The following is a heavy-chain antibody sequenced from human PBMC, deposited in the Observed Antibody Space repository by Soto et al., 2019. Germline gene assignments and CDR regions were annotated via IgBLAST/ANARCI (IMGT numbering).Heavy chain of an antibody. Sequence: GGSLRLSCAVSGFTFIRYWMSWVRQAPGKGLEWVANIKQDGSEKYYVDSVNGRFTISRDNAKNSLYLQMNSLRAEDTAMYYCARDGGPQYSSSSPLRQGDYWGQGTLVTVSS. J-gene: IGHJ4*02. CDR2: IKQDGSEK. V-gene: IGHV3-7*01. D-gene: IGHD6-6*01. CDR3: ARDGGPQYSSSSPLRQGDY. CDR1: GFTFIRYW.